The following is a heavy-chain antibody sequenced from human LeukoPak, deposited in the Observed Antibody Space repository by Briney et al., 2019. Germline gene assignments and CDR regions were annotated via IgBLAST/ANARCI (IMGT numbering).Heavy chain of an antibody. V-gene: IGHV1-69*05. CDR3: AIIPRIAAAGPFDY. D-gene: IGHD6-13*01. CDR1: GGTFSSYA. Sequence: SVKVPCKASGGTFSSYAISWVRQAPGQGLEWMGRIIPIFGTANYAQKFQGRVTITTDESTSTAYMELSSLRSEDTAVYYCAIIPRIAAAGPFDYWGQGTLVTVSS. CDR2: IIPIFGTA. J-gene: IGHJ4*02.